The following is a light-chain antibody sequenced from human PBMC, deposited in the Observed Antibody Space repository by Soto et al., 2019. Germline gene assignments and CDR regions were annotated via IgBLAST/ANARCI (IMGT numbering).Light chain of an antibody. Sequence: QSALTQPASVSGSPGQSITISCTGTSSDVGGYNYVSWYQQHPGKAPKLMIYEVSNRPSGVSNRFSGSKSGNTASLTISGLQAVDEADSYCSSYTSISTLVFGGGTNLTVL. CDR2: EVS. J-gene: IGLJ3*02. CDR3: SSYTSISTLV. CDR1: SSDVGGYNY. V-gene: IGLV2-14*01.